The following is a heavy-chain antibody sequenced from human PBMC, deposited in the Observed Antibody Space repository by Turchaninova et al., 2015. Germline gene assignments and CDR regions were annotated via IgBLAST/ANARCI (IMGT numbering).Heavy chain of an antibody. CDR1: GGDFSTYH. CDR2: IDRSGSI. J-gene: IGHJ5*02. Sequence: SGRLSPTCAVSGGDFSTYHWGWVRPPRGQGMGWSGQIDRSGSIHYNPSLKSRVTMSLDTSKTQFSLHLNSVTAADTAVYFCATYDYYFRDWFDPWGRGALVTVSS. V-gene: IGHV4-34*01. D-gene: IGHD5-12*01. CDR3: ATYDYYFRDWFDP.